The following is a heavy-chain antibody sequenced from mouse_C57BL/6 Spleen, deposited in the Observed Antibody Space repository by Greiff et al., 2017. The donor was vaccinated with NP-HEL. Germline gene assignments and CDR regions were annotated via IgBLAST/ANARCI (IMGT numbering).Heavy chain of an antibody. CDR3: ARERGTTYGNHEGYFDY. CDR2: IDPSDSYT. J-gene: IGHJ2*01. CDR1: GYTFTSYW. D-gene: IGHD2-10*02. Sequence: VQLQQSGAELVKPGASVKLSCKASGYTFTSYWMQWVKQRPGQGLEWIGEIDPSDSYTNYNQKFKGKATLTVDTSSRTAYLQLSSLTSEDSAVYYCARERGTTYGNHEGYFDYWGQGTTLTVSS. V-gene: IGHV1-50*01.